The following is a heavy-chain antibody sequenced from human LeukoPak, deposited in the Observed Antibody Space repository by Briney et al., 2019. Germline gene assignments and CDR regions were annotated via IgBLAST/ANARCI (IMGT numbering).Heavy chain of an antibody. Sequence: GGSLRLSCAAPGLTSRNYAMSWARQALRKRLEWVSDISVSGGSTYNADSVKGRFTISRDNSKNTLYLQMNSLRAEDTAVYYCTKGTIWLPFDYWGQGTLVTVSS. CDR2: ISVSGGST. V-gene: IGHV3-23*01. D-gene: IGHD5-18*01. J-gene: IGHJ4*02. CDR1: GLTSRNYA. CDR3: TKGTIWLPFDY.